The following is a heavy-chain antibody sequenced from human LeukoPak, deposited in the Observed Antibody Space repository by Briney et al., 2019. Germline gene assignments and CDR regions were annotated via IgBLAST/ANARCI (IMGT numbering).Heavy chain of an antibody. CDR3: AKDPARRYQLLNWFDP. D-gene: IGHD2-2*01. CDR1: GFTFSSYA. CDR2: ISGSGGST. Sequence: GGSLRLSCAASGFTFSSYAMSWVRQAPGKGLEWVSAISGSGGSTYYAGSVKGRFTISRDNSKNTLYLQMNSLRAEDTAVYYCAKDPARRYQLLNWFDPWGQGTLVTVSS. J-gene: IGHJ5*02. V-gene: IGHV3-23*01.